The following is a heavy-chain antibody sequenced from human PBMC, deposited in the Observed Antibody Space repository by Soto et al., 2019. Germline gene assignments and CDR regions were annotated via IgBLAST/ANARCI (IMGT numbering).Heavy chain of an antibody. CDR1: GFSLSTSGVG. D-gene: IGHD2-15*01. CDR3: AHLGCSGGSCYPDY. J-gene: IGHJ4*02. Sequence: QITLKESGPTLVKPTQTLTLTCTFSGFSLSTSGVGVGWIRQPPGKALEWLALIYWDDDKRYSPSLKSRLTLTKDTSKNQVVLTITSMDPVDTATYYCAHLGCSGGSCYPDYWGQGTLVTVSS. CDR2: IYWDDDK. V-gene: IGHV2-5*02.